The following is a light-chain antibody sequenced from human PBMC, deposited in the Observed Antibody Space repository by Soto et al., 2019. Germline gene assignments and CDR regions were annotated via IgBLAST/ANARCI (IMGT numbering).Light chain of an antibody. CDR1: QSVLYSSNNKNY. V-gene: IGKV4-1*01. Sequence: DIVMTQSPDSLAVSLGERATINCKSSQSVLYSSNNKNYLAWYQQKPGQPPKLLIYWASTRESGVPDRFSGSGSGTDFTLRISRVEAEDVGVYYCLQGTHWAWTFGQGTKVDIK. CDR2: WAS. J-gene: IGKJ1*01. CDR3: LQGTHWAWT.